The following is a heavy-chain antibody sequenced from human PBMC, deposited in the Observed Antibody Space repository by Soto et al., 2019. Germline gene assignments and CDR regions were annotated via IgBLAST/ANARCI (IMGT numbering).Heavy chain of an antibody. D-gene: IGHD2-2*01. CDR1: GFTFSNYA. V-gene: IGHV3-23*01. J-gene: IGHJ5*02. CDR2: ISGSGGSA. Sequence: XESLLLSCAASGFTFSNYAMTWVRQGPGKGLEWVSAISGSGGSAYYAGSVKGRFTISRDNSKNTLYLQMNSLRADDSGVYYCAKDPYSGVLVPVAIGFDPWGPGTLVTVSS. CDR3: AKDPYSGVLVPVAIGFDP.